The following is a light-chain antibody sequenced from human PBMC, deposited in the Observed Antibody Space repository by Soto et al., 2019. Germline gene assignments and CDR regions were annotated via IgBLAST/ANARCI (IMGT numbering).Light chain of an antibody. CDR1: QSVSSSY. J-gene: IGKJ1*01. V-gene: IGKV3-20*01. Sequence: EIVLTQSPGTLSLSPGERATLSCRASQSVSSSYLGWFQQKSGPAPRLLIYVASSLATGIPDRFSGSGSGTDFTLTISRLEPEDFAMYYCQQYGSYPMTFGQGTKVEIK. CDR3: QQYGSYPMT. CDR2: VAS.